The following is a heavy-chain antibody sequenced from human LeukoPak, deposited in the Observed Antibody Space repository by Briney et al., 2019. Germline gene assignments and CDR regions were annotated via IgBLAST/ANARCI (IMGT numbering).Heavy chain of an antibody. V-gene: IGHV4-34*01. CDR1: GGSFSGYC. D-gene: IGHD6-13*01. J-gene: IGHJ4*02. CDR3: ARLVGSSWYREVLRGRDY. Sequence: SETLSLTCAVYGGSFSGYCWSWIRQSPGKGLEWIAEINHSGSTYYNPSLKSRVTMSVDTSKNQFSLKLTSVTAADTAVYYCARLVGSSWYREVLRGRDYWGQGTLVTVSS. CDR2: INHSGST.